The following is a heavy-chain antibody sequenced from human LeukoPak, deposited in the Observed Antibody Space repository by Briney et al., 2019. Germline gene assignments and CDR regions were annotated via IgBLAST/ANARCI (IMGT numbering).Heavy chain of an antibody. CDR1: GFIFSTYW. Sequence: AGGSLRLSCEASGFIFSTYWMSWVRQAPGKGLEWVANIKQDGSEKYYVDSVKGRFTISRDNAKNSLYLQMNSLRAEDTAMYYCARDSAGNDYWGQGTLVTVSS. V-gene: IGHV3-7*01. D-gene: IGHD6-13*01. J-gene: IGHJ4*02. CDR3: ARDSAGNDY. CDR2: IKQDGSEK.